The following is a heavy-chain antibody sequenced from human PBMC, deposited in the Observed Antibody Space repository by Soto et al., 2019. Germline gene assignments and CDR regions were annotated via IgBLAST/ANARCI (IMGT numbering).Heavy chain of an antibody. D-gene: IGHD2-15*01. CDR2: MNPNSGNT. CDR3: ARGAVVTNDAFDI. V-gene: IGHV1-8*01. J-gene: IGHJ3*02. Sequence: ASAKVSCKSSGYTFTSYDINWVRQATGQGLEWMGWMNPNSGNTGYAQKFQGRVTMTRNTSISTAYMELSSLRSEDTAVYYCARGAVVTNDAFDIWGQGTMVNVSS. CDR1: GYTFTSYD.